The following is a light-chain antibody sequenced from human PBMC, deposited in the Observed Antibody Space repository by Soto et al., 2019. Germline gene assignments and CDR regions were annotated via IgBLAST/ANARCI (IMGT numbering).Light chain of an antibody. V-gene: IGKV2D-29*01. CDR1: QSLLHSDGKTY. CDR3: IQSIPGLT. J-gene: IGKJ5*01. Sequence: IVMTQTPLSLSVTPGQPASISCESSQSLLHSDGKTYLYWYLQQPGQPPHLLIYAVSNRFSGLPDWFSGSGSGTDFTLKISLVEADDVAVYYYIQSIPGLTFGQGTRLE. CDR2: AVS.